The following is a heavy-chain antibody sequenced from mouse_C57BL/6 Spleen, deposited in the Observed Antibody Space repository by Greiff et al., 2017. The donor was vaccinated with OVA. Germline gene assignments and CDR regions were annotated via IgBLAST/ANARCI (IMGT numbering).Heavy chain of an antibody. D-gene: IGHD3-2*02. V-gene: IGHV1-18*01. J-gene: IGHJ2*01. CDR2: INPNNGGT. CDR3: ARGAAQADYFDY. Sequence: EVQLQQSGPELVKPGASVKIPCKASGYTFTDYNMDWVKQSHGKSLEWIGDINPNNGGTIYNQKFKGKATLTVDKSSSTAYMELSSLTSEDTAVYYCARGAAQADYFDYWGQGTTLTVSS. CDR1: GYTFTDYN.